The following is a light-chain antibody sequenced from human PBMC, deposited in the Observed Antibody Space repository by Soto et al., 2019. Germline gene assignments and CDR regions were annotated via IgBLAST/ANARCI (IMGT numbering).Light chain of an antibody. CDR2: AAS. CDR3: QQSYNAVT. CDR1: ETISSY. J-gene: IGKJ3*01. V-gene: IGKV1-39*01. Sequence: DIQMTQSPSSLSASVGDSVTITCRASETISSYLNWYQQRPGKAPKLLIYAASSLQSGVPSRFSGSGSGTDFTLTISSLQAEDFATYYCQQSYNAVTFGPGTIVGIK.